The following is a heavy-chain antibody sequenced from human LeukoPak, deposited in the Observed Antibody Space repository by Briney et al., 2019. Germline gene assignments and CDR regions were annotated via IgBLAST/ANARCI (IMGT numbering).Heavy chain of an antibody. D-gene: IGHD3-10*01. CDR3: ARVLYRGENWFDP. V-gene: IGHV4-34*01. J-gene: IGHJ5*02. CDR1: GGSFSGYY. CDR2: INHSGST. Sequence: PSETLSLTCAVYGGSFSGYYWSWIRQPPGKGLEWIGEINHSGSTNYNPSLKSRVTISVDTSKNQFSLKLSSVTAADTAVYYCARVLYRGENWFDPWGQGTLVTVSS.